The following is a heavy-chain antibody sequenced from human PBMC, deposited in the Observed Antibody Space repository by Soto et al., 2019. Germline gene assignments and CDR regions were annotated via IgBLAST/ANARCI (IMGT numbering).Heavy chain of an antibody. CDR2: IYYSGST. J-gene: IGHJ3*02. Sequence: PSETLSLTCTVSGGSISSSSYYWGWIRQPPGKGLEWIGSIYYSGSTYYNPSLKSRVTISVDTSKNQFSLKLSSVTAADTAVYYCARRVTVTTTGYAFDIWGQGTMVTVAS. CDR1: GGSISSSSYY. V-gene: IGHV4-39*01. CDR3: ARRVTVTTTGYAFDI. D-gene: IGHD4-17*01.